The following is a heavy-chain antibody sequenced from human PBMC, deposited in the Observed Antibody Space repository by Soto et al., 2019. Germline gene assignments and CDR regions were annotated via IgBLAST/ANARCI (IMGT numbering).Heavy chain of an antibody. CDR2: IIPIFKAT. V-gene: IGHV1-69*01. CDR3: ARDVPLNYYDGTYSYYAMDV. J-gene: IGHJ6*02. Sequence: QVQLVQSGAEVKKPGSSVKVSCKASGGTFSRYAISWVRQAPGQGLEWMGGIIPIFKATNYAQKFQGRVTITADDSTSTAYMDLYSLRSEDTAVYYCARDVPLNYYDGTYSYYAMDVWGQGTTVTVSS. D-gene: IGHD3-22*01. CDR1: GGTFSRYA.